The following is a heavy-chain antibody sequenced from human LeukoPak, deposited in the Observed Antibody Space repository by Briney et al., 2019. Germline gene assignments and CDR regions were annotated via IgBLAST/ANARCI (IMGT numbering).Heavy chain of an antibody. CDR2: IYPGDSDT. J-gene: IGHJ4*02. D-gene: IGHD6-19*01. Sequence: GESLKISCKGSGYSFTSYWIGWVRQMPGKGLEWMGIIYPGDSDTRYSPSFQGQVTISADKSISTAYLQWSSLKASDTAMYYCARLPAWGIAVAGPAPFDYWGQGTLVTVSS. V-gene: IGHV5-51*01. CDR3: ARLPAWGIAVAGPAPFDY. CDR1: GYSFTSYW.